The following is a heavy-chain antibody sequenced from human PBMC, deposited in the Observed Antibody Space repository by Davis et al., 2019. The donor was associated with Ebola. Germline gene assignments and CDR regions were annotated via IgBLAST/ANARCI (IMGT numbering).Heavy chain of an antibody. D-gene: IGHD5-12*01. CDR2: IIPIFGTA. J-gene: IGHJ6*02. V-gene: IGHV1-69*06. CDR3: ARDRGGYGTAGHGMDV. CDR1: GGTFSSYA. Sequence: AASVKVSCKASGGTFSSYAISWVRQAPGQGLEWMGGIIPIFGTANYAQKFQGRVTITADKSTSTAYMELSSLRSEDTAVYYCARDRGGYGTAGHGMDVWGQGTTVTVSS.